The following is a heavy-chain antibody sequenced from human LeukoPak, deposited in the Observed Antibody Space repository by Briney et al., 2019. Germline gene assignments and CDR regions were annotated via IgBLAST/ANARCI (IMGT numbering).Heavy chain of an antibody. CDR3: ANGYSYGYY. D-gene: IGHD5-18*01. CDR1: GFTFSSYG. J-gene: IGHJ4*02. Sequence: GGSLRLSCAASGFTFSSYGMHWVRKAPGKGLEWVAVISYDGSNKYYADSVKSRFTISRDNSKNTLYLQMNSLRAEDTAVYYCANGYSYGYYWGQGTLVTVSS. V-gene: IGHV3-30*18. CDR2: ISYDGSNK.